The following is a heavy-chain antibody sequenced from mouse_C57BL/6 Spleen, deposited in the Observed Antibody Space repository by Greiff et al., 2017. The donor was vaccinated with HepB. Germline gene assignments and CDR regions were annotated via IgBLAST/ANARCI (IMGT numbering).Heavy chain of an antibody. Sequence: DVKLQESGPGMVKPSQSLSLTCTVTGYSITSGYDWHWIRHFPGNKLEWMGYISYSGSTNYNPSLKSRIPITHDTFKNHFFLKLNSVTTEDTAAYCCARNYDGSSYDWYFDVWGTGATVTVAS. J-gene: IGHJ1*03. CDR2: ISYSGST. V-gene: IGHV3-1*01. CDR1: GYSITSGYD. D-gene: IGHD1-1*01. CDR3: ARNYDGSSYDWYFDV.